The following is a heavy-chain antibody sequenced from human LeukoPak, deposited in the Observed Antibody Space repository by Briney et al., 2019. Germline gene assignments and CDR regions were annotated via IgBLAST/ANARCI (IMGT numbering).Heavy chain of an antibody. J-gene: IGHJ4*02. CDR3: GRGGWLSEYYFDY. D-gene: IGHD3-22*01. CDR2: IYHSGST. V-gene: IGHV4-38-2*02. CDR1: GYSISSGYY. Sequence: PSETLSLTCTVSGYSISSGYYWGWIRQPPGKGLEWIGSIYHSGSTYYNPSLKSRVTISVDTSKHQFSLKLSSVTAADTAVYYCGRGGWLSEYYFDYWGQGTLVTVSS.